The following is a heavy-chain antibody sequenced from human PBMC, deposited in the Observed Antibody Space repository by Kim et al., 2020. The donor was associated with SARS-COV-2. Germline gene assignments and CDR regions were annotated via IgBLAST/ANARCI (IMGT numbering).Heavy chain of an antibody. D-gene: IGHD7-27*01. CDR2: DT. V-gene: IGHV5-51*01. Sequence: DTRYSPSFQGQVTISADKAISTAYVQWSSLKASDTAMYYCARSTGDLAFDIWGQGTMVTVPS. CDR3: ARSTGDLAFDI. J-gene: IGHJ3*02.